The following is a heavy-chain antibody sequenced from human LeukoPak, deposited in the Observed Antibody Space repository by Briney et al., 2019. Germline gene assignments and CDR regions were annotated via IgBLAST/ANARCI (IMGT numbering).Heavy chain of an antibody. V-gene: IGHV4-30-4*08. CDR1: GDSISSGDYY. D-gene: IGHD3-10*01. J-gene: IGHJ3*02. CDR3: ARVPLHGEAFDI. Sequence: SQTLSLTCTVSGDSISSGDYYWSWIRQPPGKGLEWIGYIYYSGSTYYNPSLKSRVTISVDTSKNQFSLKLSSVTAADTAVYYCARVPLHGEAFDIWGQGTMVTVSS. CDR2: IYYSGST.